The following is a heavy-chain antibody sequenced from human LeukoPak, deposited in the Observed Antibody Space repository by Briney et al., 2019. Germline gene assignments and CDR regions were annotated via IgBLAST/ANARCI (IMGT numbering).Heavy chain of an antibody. D-gene: IGHD3-22*01. CDR2: ISYDGSNK. J-gene: IGHJ5*02. CDR1: GFTFSGYA. CDR3: ARDFLPLYYYDSSGYYSNWFDP. V-gene: IGHV3-30*04. Sequence: GGSLRLSCAASGFTFSGYAMHWVRQAPGKGLEWVAVISYDGSNKYYADSVKGRFTISRDNSKNTLYLQMNSLRAEDTAVYYCARDFLPLYYYDSSGYYSNWFDPWGQGTLVTVSS.